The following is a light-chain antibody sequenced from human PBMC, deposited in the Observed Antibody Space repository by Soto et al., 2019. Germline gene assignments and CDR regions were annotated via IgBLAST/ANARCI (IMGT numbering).Light chain of an antibody. V-gene: IGKV4-1*01. Sequence: DIVMTQSPDSLAVSLGERATINCKSSQSVLYTSNNKNYFAWYQQKPGQPPKLLIYWASTRESGVPDRFSGSGSGTHFTLTISSLQAEDVAVYYCHQYGSSPSTFGQGTEVEIK. CDR3: HQYGSSPST. J-gene: IGKJ1*01. CDR1: QSVLYTSNNKNY. CDR2: WAS.